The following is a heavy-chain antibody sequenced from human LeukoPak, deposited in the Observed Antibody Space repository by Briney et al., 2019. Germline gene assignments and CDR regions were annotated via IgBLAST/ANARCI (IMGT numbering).Heavy chain of an antibody. CDR3: ARAAVAGQGNYFDY. V-gene: IGHV4-34*01. CDR2: INHSGST. Sequence: SETLSLTCAVYGGSFCGYYWSWIRQPPGKGLEWIGEINHSGSTNYNPSLKSRVTISVDTSKNQFSLKLSSVTAADTAVYYCARAAVAGQGNYFDYWGQGTLVTVSS. CDR1: GGSFCGYY. J-gene: IGHJ4*02. D-gene: IGHD6-19*01.